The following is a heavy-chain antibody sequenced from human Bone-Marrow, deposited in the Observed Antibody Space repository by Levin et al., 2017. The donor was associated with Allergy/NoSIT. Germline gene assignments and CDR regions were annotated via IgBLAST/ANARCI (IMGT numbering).Heavy chain of an antibody. V-gene: IGHV1-69*13. CDR2: IIPIYNTA. Sequence: SVKVSCKVSGGTFQRYAISWLRQAPGQRLEWMGGIIPIYNTANYAQKFQGRVTITADESTSTAYMDLSSLRSEDTALYYCARDRGDYYYGMDVWGQGTSIIVSS. CDR3: ARDRGDYYYGMDV. CDR1: GGTFQRYA. D-gene: IGHD4-17*01. J-gene: IGHJ6*02.